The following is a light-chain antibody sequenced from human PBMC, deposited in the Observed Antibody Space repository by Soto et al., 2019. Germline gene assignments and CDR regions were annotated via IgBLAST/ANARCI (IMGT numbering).Light chain of an antibody. V-gene: IGLV2-8*01. J-gene: IGLJ1*01. CDR1: SSDVGGYNY. CDR2: EVN. CDR3: AAWDDILNGYV. Sequence: QSALTQPPSASGSPGQSVGISCTGTSSDVGGYNYVSWYQQHPGKAHKLMIYEVNKRPSGVPDRFSGSKSGNTASLTVSGLQAEDEADYYCAAWDDILNGYVFGGGTKVTV.